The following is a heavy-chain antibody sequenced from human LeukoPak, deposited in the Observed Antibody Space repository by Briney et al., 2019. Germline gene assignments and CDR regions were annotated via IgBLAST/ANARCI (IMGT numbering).Heavy chain of an antibody. CDR1: GDSISSAY. J-gene: IGHJ3*02. V-gene: IGHV4-4*07. Sequence: PSETLSLTCTVSGDSISSAYWGWIRQSAGKGLEYIGRLYVNGSPNSNPSLKSRVTMSLDTSKNQFSLKMTSVTAADSAIYFCARMPVPIHDAFDIWGQGTAVMVSS. D-gene: IGHD2-2*01. CDR2: LYVNGSP. CDR3: ARMPVPIHDAFDI.